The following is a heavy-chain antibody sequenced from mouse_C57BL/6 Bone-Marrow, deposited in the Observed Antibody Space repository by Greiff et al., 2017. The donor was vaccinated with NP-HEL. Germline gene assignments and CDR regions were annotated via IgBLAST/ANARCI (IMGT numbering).Heavy chain of an antibody. D-gene: IGHD2-4*01. CDR3: ARDTRLRGFAY. CDR1: GFTFSSYA. Sequence: EVQVVESGGGLVKPGGSLKLSCAASGFTFSSYAMSWVRQTPEKRLEWVATISDGGSYTYYPDNVQGRFTISRDNAKNNLYLQMSHLKSEDTAMYYCARDTRLRGFAYWGQGTLVTVSA. V-gene: IGHV5-4*01. J-gene: IGHJ3*01. CDR2: ISDGGSYT.